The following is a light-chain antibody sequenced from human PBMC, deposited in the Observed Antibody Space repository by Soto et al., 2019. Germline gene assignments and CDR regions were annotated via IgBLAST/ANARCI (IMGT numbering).Light chain of an antibody. CDR2: EAT. V-gene: IGLV2-14*01. CDR1: RSDNGASNS. J-gene: IGLJ1*01. Sequence: QSALTQPASVSGSPGQSITISCAGTRSDNGASNSVSWYQHLPGRSPTLIIYEATNRPSGVSERFSGSKAGDTASLTISGLQADDEAEYFCISYKTDDTVVFGSGTKLTVL. CDR3: ISYKTDDTVV.